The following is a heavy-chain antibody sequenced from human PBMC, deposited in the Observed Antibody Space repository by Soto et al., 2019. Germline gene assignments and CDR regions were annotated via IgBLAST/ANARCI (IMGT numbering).Heavy chain of an antibody. Sequence: SETLSLTCSVSGGSVRTGSYHWIWIRQPPGKGLEWIGFIPNNGSPDYNPSLKSRVVVSIDRSKNQFSLKVNSVTAADTAVYFCARIGWGGDSWGQGTLVTVSS. CDR2: IPNNGSP. J-gene: IGHJ4*02. V-gene: IGHV4-61*01. CDR3: ARIGWGGDS. D-gene: IGHD7-27*01. CDR1: GGSVRTGSYH.